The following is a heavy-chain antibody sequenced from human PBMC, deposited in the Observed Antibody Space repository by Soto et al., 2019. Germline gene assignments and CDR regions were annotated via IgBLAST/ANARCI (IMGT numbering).Heavy chain of an antibody. Sequence: QVQLVESGGGVVQPGRSLRLSCAASGFTFSSYVMHWVRQAPGKGLEWVAIISYDGNNKYYADSVKGRFTISRDNSKNTLYLQMNSLRAEDTAVYYWARAGCDGGSCYTLVGLRYGMDVWGQGTTVTVSS. CDR3: ARAGCDGGSCYTLVGLRYGMDV. V-gene: IGHV3-30-3*01. CDR1: GFTFSSYV. D-gene: IGHD2-15*01. J-gene: IGHJ6*02. CDR2: ISYDGNNK.